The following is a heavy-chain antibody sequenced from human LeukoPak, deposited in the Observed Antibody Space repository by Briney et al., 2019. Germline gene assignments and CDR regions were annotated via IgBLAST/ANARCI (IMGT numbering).Heavy chain of an antibody. CDR1: GFTFSTNA. Sequence: GGSLRLSCLTSGFTFSTNAMSWVRQAPGKGLEWVSVISGSGGSTYYADSVKGRFTISRDNSKNTLYLQMNSLRAEDTAVYYCAKDANVVVSAAMLAARPRATNWFDPWGQGTLVTVSS. CDR2: ISGSGGST. J-gene: IGHJ5*02. CDR3: AKDANVVVSAAMLAARPRATNWFDP. V-gene: IGHV3-23*01. D-gene: IGHD2-2*01.